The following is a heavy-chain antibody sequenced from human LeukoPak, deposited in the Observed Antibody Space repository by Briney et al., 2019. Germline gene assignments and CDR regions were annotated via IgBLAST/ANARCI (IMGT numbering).Heavy chain of an antibody. CDR3: AKGIYSSGWSYFDY. CDR1: GFTFSNSA. D-gene: IGHD6-19*01. V-gene: IGHV3-23*01. J-gene: IGHJ4*01. Sequence: GGSLRLSCAASGFTFSNSAMSWVRQAPGKGLEWVSTLSGSGITTYYADSVKGRFTISRDNSENTLYLQMNSLKAEDTAVYYCAKGIYSSGWSYFDYWGHGTLVTVSS. CDR2: LSGSGITT.